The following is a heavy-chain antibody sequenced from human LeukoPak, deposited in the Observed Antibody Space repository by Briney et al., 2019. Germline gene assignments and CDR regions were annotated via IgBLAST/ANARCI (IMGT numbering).Heavy chain of an antibody. CDR3: AKDIGPDYGDYLDY. D-gene: IGHD4-17*01. CDR1: GFTFSSYA. CDR2: NSGSGAYT. Sequence: GGSLRLSCVAPGFTFSSYAMAWVRQAPGKGLEWVSANSGSGAYTYYADSVKGRFAISRDSSKNTLYLQMNSLRAEDTAIYYCAKDIGPDYGDYLDYWGQGTLVTVSS. J-gene: IGHJ4*02. V-gene: IGHV3-23*01.